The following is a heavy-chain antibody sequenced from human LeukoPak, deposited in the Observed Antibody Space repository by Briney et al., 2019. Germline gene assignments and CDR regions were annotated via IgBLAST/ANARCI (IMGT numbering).Heavy chain of an antibody. CDR2: IYYSGST. CDR1: GGSISSYY. Sequence: SETLSLTCTVSGGSISSYYWSWVRQPPGKGLEWIGYIYYSGSTNYNPSLKSRVTISVDTSKNQFSLKLSSVTAADTAVYYCARGSTSSGYYPFDYWGQGTLVTVSS. D-gene: IGHD3-22*01. J-gene: IGHJ4*02. V-gene: IGHV4-59*12. CDR3: ARGSTSSGYYPFDY.